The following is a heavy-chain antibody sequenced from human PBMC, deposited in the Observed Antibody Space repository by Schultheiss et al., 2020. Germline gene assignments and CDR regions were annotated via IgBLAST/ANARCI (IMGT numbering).Heavy chain of an antibody. J-gene: IGHJ4*02. Sequence: SETLSLTCTVSGASISSFRWGWIRQPPGKGLEWIGYIYYNGNTNYNPSLKSRVTISVDTSKNQFSLELRSVTAADTAVYYCARHSDFWSGHFDYWGQGTLVTVSS. V-gene: IGHV4-59*08. CDR1: GASISSFR. CDR2: IYYNGNT. CDR3: ARHSDFWSGHFDY. D-gene: IGHD3-3*01.